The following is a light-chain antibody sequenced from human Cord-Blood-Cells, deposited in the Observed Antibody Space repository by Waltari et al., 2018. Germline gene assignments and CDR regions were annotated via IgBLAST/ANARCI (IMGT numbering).Light chain of an antibody. V-gene: IGLV2-8*01. J-gene: IGLJ3*02. CDR1: SSDVGGYNY. CDR3: SSYAGSNNWV. CDR2: EVS. Sequence: QSALTQPPSASGSPGQSVTISCTGTSSDVGGYNYVPSYQEHPGKAPKLMLYEVSKRPARVPDRFSGSRSGNTASLTVSGLQAEDEADYYCSSYAGSNNWVFGGGTKLTAL.